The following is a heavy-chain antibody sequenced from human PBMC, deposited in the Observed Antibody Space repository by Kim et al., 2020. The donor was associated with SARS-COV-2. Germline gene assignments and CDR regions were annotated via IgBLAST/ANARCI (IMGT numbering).Heavy chain of an antibody. Sequence: YNPSLKKRVTISIDTPNDEFSLKVSSMTAADAAVYYCARAQYRDIVGFEFWGQGTLVTVSS. CDR3: ARAQYRDIVGFEF. J-gene: IGHJ4*02. D-gene: IGHD3-16*02. V-gene: IGHV4-31*02.